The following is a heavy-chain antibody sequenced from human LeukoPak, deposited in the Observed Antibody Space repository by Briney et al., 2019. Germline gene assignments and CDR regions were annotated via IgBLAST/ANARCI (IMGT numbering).Heavy chain of an antibody. Sequence: GGSLRLSCAASGFTFSSYGMHWVRQAPGEGLEWVAVISYDGSNKYYADSVKGRFTISRDNSKNTLYLQMNSLRAEDTAVYYCAKDKNSYYYGSGSYPHLWGQGTLVTVSS. V-gene: IGHV3-30*18. J-gene: IGHJ4*02. CDR3: AKDKNSYYYGSGSYPHL. CDR2: ISYDGSNK. D-gene: IGHD3-10*01. CDR1: GFTFSSYG.